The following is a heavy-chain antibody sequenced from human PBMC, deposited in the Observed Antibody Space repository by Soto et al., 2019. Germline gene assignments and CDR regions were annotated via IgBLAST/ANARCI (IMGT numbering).Heavy chain of an antibody. D-gene: IGHD1-7*01. V-gene: IGHV5-51*01. CDR1: GYSFTSYW. CDR3: ASSYIWNYGGVDY. Sequence: PGESLKISCXGSGYSFTSYWVSWVRQMPGKGLEWMGIIYPGDSDTRYSPSFQGQVTISADKSISTAYLQWSSLKASDTAMYYCASSYIWNYGGVDYWGQGTLVTVS. CDR2: IYPGDSDT. J-gene: IGHJ4*02.